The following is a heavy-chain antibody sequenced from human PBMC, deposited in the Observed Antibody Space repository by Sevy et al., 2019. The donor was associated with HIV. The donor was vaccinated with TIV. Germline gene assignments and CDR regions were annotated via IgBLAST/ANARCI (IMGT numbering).Heavy chain of an antibody. CDR3: AREDIADRHFDY. J-gene: IGHJ4*02. D-gene: IGHD6-6*01. Sequence: GGSLRLSCAASGFTFSDYYINWIRQAPGKGLEWISYISSSGGTIYYADSVKGRFTISRDNAKNSLYLQMNSLRAEDMAVYYCAREDIADRHFDYWGQGTLVTVSS. CDR2: ISSSGGTI. V-gene: IGHV3-11*01. CDR1: GFTFSDYY.